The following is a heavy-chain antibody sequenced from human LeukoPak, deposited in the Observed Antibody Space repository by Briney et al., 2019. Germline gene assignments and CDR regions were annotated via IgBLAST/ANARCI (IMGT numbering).Heavy chain of an antibody. J-gene: IGHJ5*01. CDR3: ARDLWNFYDDSGYNRDFDS. D-gene: IGHD3-22*01. Sequence: ASVKVSCKVSGYTVTELFMHWVRQAPGKGREWMGGVDPEDGETIYAQKFQGRVTMTEDTSTDTAYMELSSLRSEDTAVYYCARDLWNFYDDSGYNRDFDSWGQGTLVTVSS. V-gene: IGHV1-24*01. CDR2: VDPEDGET. CDR1: GYTVTELF.